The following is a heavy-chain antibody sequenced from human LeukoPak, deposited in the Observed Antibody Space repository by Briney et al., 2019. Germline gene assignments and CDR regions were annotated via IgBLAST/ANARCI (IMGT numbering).Heavy chain of an antibody. CDR1: GGSFSGYY. V-gene: IGHV4-34*01. D-gene: IGHD4-11*01. CDR2: INHSGST. CDR3: ASAPRGDDYSNYLNY. Sequence: PSETLSLTCAVYGGSFSGYYWSWIRQPPGKGLEWIGEINHSGSTNYNPSLKSRVTISVDTSKNQFSLKLSSVTAADTAVYYCASAPRGDDYSNYLNYWGQGTLVTVSS. J-gene: IGHJ4*02.